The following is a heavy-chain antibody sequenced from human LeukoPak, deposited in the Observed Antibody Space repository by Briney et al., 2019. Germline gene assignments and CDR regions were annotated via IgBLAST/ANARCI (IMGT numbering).Heavy chain of an antibody. J-gene: IGHJ4*02. CDR3: TTDWGHY. CDR1: GFTFSDDW. D-gene: IGHD7-27*01. V-gene: IGHV3-15*01. CDR2: IKTKTDGGTT. Sequence: AGGSLRLSCAASGFTFSDDWMSWVRQAPGKGLEWVGRIKTKTDGGTTDYAAPVKGRFTISRDDSKNMLFLQMNSLKTEDTAVYYCTTDWGHYWGQGTLVTVSS.